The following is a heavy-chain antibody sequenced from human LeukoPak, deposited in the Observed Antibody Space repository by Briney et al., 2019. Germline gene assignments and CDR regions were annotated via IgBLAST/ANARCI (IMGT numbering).Heavy chain of an antibody. Sequence: SETLSLTCTLSGGSISGYYWSWIRQPPGKGLEWIGYIHYSGSTHYNPSLKSRVTISVDTSKNQFSLKLSSLTAADTAVYYCARTGIYDFWSGYSQGGFDPWGQGTLVTVSS. CDR2: IHYSGST. CDR3: ARTGIYDFWSGYSQGGFDP. V-gene: IGHV4-59*01. CDR1: GGSISGYY. D-gene: IGHD3-3*01. J-gene: IGHJ5*02.